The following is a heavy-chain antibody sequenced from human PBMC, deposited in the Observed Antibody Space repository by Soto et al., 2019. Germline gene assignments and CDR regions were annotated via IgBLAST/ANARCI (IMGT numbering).Heavy chain of an antibody. CDR1: GGTFSSYA. J-gene: IGHJ6*02. V-gene: IGHV1-69*13. Sequence: ASVKVSCKASGGTFSSYAISWVRQAPGQGLEWMGGIIPIFGTANYAQKFQGRVTITADESTSTAYMELSSLRSEDTAVYYCAREPQERIFGVVLLYGIDVWGQGTTVTVSS. CDR3: AREPQERIFGVVLLYGIDV. D-gene: IGHD3-3*01. CDR2: IIPIFGTA.